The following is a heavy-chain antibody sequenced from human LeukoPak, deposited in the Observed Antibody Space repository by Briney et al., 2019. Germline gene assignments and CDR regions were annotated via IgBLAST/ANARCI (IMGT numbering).Heavy chain of an antibody. CDR1: GFTFNYYW. Sequence: GGSLRLSCAASGFTFNYYWLTWVRQAPGKGLEWVAFIRYDGSNKYYADSVKGRFTISRDNSKNTLYLQMNSLRAEDTAVYYCAKDSRYFDWNDAFDIWGQGTMVTVSS. V-gene: IGHV3-30*02. CDR2: IRYDGSNK. D-gene: IGHD3-9*01. CDR3: AKDSRYFDWNDAFDI. J-gene: IGHJ3*02.